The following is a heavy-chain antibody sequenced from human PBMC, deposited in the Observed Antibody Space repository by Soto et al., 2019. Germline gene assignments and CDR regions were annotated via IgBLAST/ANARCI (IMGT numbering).Heavy chain of an antibody. J-gene: IGHJ4*02. V-gene: IGHV4-34*01. Sequence: QVQLQQWGAGLLTPSETLSLTCAVYGGSFSGYYWSWIRQPPGKGLEWIGEINHSGSTNYNPSLKSRVTISVDTSKNQFSLKLSSVTAADTAVYYCAVWGYCTNGVCYSEGDYWGQGTLVTVSS. D-gene: IGHD2-8*01. CDR1: GGSFSGYY. CDR2: INHSGST. CDR3: AVWGYCTNGVCYSEGDY.